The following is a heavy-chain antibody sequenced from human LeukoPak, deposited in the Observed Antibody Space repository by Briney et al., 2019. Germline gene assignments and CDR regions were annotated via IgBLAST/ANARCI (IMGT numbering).Heavy chain of an antibody. D-gene: IGHD3-22*01. Sequence: GGSLRLSCAASGFTFSSYWMHWVRHAPGKGLVWVSRINSDGSSTSYADSVKGRFTISRDNAKNTLYLQMNSLRAEDTAVYYCAREYRYYYDSSGYPNAIDAFDIWGQGTMVTVSS. CDR1: GFTFSSYW. J-gene: IGHJ3*02. CDR2: INSDGSST. CDR3: AREYRYYYDSSGYPNAIDAFDI. V-gene: IGHV3-74*01.